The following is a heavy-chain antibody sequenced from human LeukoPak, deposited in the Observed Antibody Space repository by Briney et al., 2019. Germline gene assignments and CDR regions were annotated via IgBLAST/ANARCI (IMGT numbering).Heavy chain of an antibody. D-gene: IGHD6-13*01. CDR1: GFTFSSYW. CDR3: ARDVRYSSSWYGFDY. Sequence: GGSLRLSCTACGFTFSSYWMTWVRQAPGKGLEWVANIKQDGSEKYYVDSVKGRFTISRDNAKNSLYLQMNSLRAGDTAVYYCARDVRYSSSWYGFDYWGQGTLVTVSS. J-gene: IGHJ4*02. V-gene: IGHV3-7*01. CDR2: IKQDGSEK.